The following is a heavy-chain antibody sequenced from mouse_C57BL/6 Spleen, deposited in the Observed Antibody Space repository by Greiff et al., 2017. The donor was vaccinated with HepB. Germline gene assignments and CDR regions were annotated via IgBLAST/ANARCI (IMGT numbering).Heavy chain of an antibody. CDR1: GYTFTSYW. CDR3: SRVRLAIVSTSY. D-gene: IGHD2-5*01. Sequence: VQLQQPGAELVKPGASVKLSCKASGYTFTSYWMQWVKQRTGQGLEWIGEIDPSDSNTNYNQKFKGKATLTVDTSSSTAYMQLSSLTSEDSAVYYCSRVRLAIVSTSYWGQGTSVTVSS. V-gene: IGHV1-50*01. J-gene: IGHJ4*01. CDR2: IDPSDSNT.